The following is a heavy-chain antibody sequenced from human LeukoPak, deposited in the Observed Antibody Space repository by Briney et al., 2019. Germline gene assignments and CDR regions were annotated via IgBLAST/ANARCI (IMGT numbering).Heavy chain of an antibody. CDR1: GFTFSSYA. Sequence: GGSLRLSCAASGFTFSSYAMTWVRQSPGKGLEWVSSVSDSGGGTYYADSVKGRFTISRDNSKNTLYLQMNSLRVEDTALYFCAKGLTAAYYFDYWDQGTLVTVSS. D-gene: IGHD2-21*02. V-gene: IGHV3-23*01. CDR3: AKGLTAAYYFDY. CDR2: VSDSGGGT. J-gene: IGHJ4*02.